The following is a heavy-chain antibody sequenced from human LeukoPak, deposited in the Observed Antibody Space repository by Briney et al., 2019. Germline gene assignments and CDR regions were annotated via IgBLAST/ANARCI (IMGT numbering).Heavy chain of an antibody. CDR1: GFTFSSYW. V-gene: IGHV3-7*01. CDR2: IMQDGSEK. J-gene: IGHJ4*02. CDR3: ARVCSGGSCRDY. D-gene: IGHD2-15*01. Sequence: GGSLRPSCAVSGFTFSSYWMSWVRQAPGKGLEWVANIMQDGSEKYYVDSVMGRFTISRDNAKNSLYLQMNSLRAEDTAVYYCARVCSGGSCRDYWGQGTLVTVSS.